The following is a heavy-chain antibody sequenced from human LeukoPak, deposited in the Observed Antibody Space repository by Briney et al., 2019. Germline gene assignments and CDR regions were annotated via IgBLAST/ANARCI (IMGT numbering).Heavy chain of an antibody. CDR1: GGSISSSSYY. V-gene: IGHV4-61*05. Sequence: SETLSLTCTVSGGSISSSSYYWSWIRQPPGKGLEWIGYIYYSGSTNYNPSLKSRVTISVDTSKNQFSLKLSSVTAADTAVYYCARFSGSYSWFDPWGQGTLVTVSS. J-gene: IGHJ5*02. D-gene: IGHD1-26*01. CDR2: IYYSGST. CDR3: ARFSGSYSWFDP.